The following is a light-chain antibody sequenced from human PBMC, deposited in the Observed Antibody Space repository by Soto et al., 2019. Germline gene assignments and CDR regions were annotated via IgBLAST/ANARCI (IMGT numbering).Light chain of an antibody. Sequence: EIVLTQSPGTLSLSPGERATLSCRASQTVSNDYLAWYQQRPGQAPRLLIYGASSRATGIPDRFSGSGSGTDFTLTVARLEPEDFALYYCQQYGSSLVTFGGGTKVEIK. CDR1: QTVSNDY. CDR3: QQYGSSLVT. V-gene: IGKV3-20*01. CDR2: GAS. J-gene: IGKJ4*01.